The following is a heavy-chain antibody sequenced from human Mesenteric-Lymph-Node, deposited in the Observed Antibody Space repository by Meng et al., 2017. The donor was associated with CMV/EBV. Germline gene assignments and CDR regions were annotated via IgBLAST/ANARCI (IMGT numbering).Heavy chain of an antibody. V-gene: IGHV3-48*04. CDR3: ARDVTYGDYVGDFDS. Sequence: GESLKISCAASGFTFSSYSMNWVRQTPGKGLEWVSYISGTSGTIYYADSVKGRFTVYRDNAKNSLYLQMNGLRAEDTAVYYCARDVTYGDYVGDFDSWGQGALVTVSS. J-gene: IGHJ4*02. D-gene: IGHD4-17*01. CDR1: GFTFSSYS. CDR2: ISGTSGTI.